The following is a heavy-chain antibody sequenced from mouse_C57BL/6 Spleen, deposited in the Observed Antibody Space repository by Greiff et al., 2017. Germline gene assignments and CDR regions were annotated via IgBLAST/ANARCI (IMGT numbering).Heavy chain of an antibody. Sequence: QVTLKESGPGILQSSQTLSLTCSFSGFSLSTSCMGVCWIRQPSGKGLEWLAHIYWDDDKRYNPSLKSRLTISKDTSRNLVFLTYTSVDTADTATYYCAQSNGSYFDYWGQGTTHTVSS. CDR2: IYWDDDK. V-gene: IGHV8-12*01. CDR1: GFSLSTSCMG. CDR3: AQSNGSYFDY. J-gene: IGHJ2*01.